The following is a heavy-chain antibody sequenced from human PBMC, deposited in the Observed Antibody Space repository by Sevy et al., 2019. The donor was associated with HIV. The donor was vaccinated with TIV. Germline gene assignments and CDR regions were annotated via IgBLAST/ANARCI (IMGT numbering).Heavy chain of an antibody. J-gene: IGHJ4*02. Sequence: GGSLRLSCAASGFSFSNYVMSWVRQAPGKGLEWVSSISGTGFSTYYADSVKGRFTISRDNSKNTLYLQMNSLSAEDTAVYYCAKGRSSGWDGGFDYWGQRTMVTVSS. CDR2: ISGTGFST. V-gene: IGHV3-23*01. CDR3: AKGRSSGWDGGFDY. CDR1: GFSFSNYV. D-gene: IGHD6-19*01.